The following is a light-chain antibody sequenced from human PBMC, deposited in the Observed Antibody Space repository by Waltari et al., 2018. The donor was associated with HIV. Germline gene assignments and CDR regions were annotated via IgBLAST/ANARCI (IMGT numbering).Light chain of an antibody. V-gene: IGKV3-20*01. J-gene: IGKJ2*01. CDR2: GTS. CDR3: QQYNNWPPYT. CDR1: QSVSSSF. Sequence: EIVLTQSPGPLSLSPGERATLSCRASQSVSSSFLAWYQQKPGQAPRLLIYGTSSRATGIPDRFSGSGSGADFTLTISSLQSEDFAVYYCQQYNNWPPYTFGQGTKLEIK.